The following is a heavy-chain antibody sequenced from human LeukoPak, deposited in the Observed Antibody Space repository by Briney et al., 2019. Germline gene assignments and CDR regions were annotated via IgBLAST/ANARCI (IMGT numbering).Heavy chain of an antibody. D-gene: IGHD3-10*01. CDR3: AKRMDYYGSGSYSIGY. CDR2: ISGSGGST. Sequence: GGSLRLSCAASGFTFSSYGMSWVRQAPGKGLEWVSAISGSGGSTYYADSVRGRFTISRDNSKNTLYLQMNSLRAEDTAVYYCAKRMDYYGSGSYSIGYWGQGTLVTVSS. J-gene: IGHJ4*02. CDR1: GFTFSSYG. V-gene: IGHV3-23*01.